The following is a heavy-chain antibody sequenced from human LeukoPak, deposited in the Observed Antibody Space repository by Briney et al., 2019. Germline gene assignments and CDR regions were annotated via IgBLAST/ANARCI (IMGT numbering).Heavy chain of an antibody. V-gene: IGHV3-53*01. Sequence: PGGSLRLSWAASGFTVSSNYMSWVRQAPGKGLEWVSVIYSGGSTYYADSVKGRFTISRDNSKNTLYLQMNSLRAEDTAVYYCARSGYSCGSPLLLDYWGQGTLVTVSS. J-gene: IGHJ4*02. CDR1: GFTVSSNY. CDR3: ARSGYSCGSPLLLDY. D-gene: IGHD5-18*01. CDR2: IYSGGST.